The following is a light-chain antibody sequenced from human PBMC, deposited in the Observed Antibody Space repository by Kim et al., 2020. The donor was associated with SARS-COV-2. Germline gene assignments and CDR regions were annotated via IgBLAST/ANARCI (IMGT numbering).Light chain of an antibody. Sequence: GQGFTISCSGSTPNIVNNAVNWHHHLPGTAPKLLIYNNDQRPSGLPDRFSGSKSGTSASLAISGLQSEDGYDYYCATWDDSLNGLAFGGGTQLTVL. V-gene: IGLV1-44*01. CDR3: ATWDDSLNGLA. J-gene: IGLJ2*01. CDR1: TPNIVNNA. CDR2: NND.